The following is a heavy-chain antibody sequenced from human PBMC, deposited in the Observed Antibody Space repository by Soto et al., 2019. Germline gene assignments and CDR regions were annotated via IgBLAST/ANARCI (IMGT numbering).Heavy chain of an antibody. Sequence: QVQLVESGGGVVQPGRSLRLSCAASGFTFSSYAMHWVRQAPGKGLEWVAVISYDGSNKYYADSVKGRFTISRDNSKNTLYLQMNRLRAEDTAVYYCARDRERVVVTAFDYWGQGTLVTVSS. CDR1: GFTFSSYA. J-gene: IGHJ4*02. V-gene: IGHV3-30-3*01. CDR3: ARDRERVVVTAFDY. D-gene: IGHD2-21*02. CDR2: ISYDGSNK.